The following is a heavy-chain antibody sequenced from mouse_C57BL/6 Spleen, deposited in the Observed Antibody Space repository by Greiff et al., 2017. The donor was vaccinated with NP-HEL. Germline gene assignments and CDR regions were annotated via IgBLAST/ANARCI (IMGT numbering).Heavy chain of an antibody. V-gene: IGHV14-4*01. D-gene: IGHD2-10*01. CDR3: TTSYSPNYYAMDY. CDR1: GFNIKDDY. CDR2: IDPENGDT. J-gene: IGHJ4*01. Sequence: VQLQQSGAELVRPGASVKLSCTASGFNIKDDYMHWVKQRPEQGLEWIGWIDPENGDTEYASKFQGKATITADTSSNTAYLQLSSLTSEDTAVYYCTTSYSPNYYAMDYWGQGTSVTVSS.